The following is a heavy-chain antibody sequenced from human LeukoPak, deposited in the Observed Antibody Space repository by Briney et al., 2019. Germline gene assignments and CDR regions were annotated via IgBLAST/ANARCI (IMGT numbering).Heavy chain of an antibody. Sequence: SETLSLTCTVSGYSISSGYYWGWIRQPPGKGLEWIGSIYHSGSTYYNPSLKSRVTISVDTSKNQFSLKLSSVTAADTAVYYCARDDSSGYYTIDYWGQGTLVTVSS. CDR3: ARDDSSGYYTIDY. CDR2: IYHSGST. D-gene: IGHD3-22*01. J-gene: IGHJ4*02. V-gene: IGHV4-38-2*02. CDR1: GYSISSGYY.